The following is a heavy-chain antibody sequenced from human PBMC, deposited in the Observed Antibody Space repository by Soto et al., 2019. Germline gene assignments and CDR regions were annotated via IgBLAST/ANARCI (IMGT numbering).Heavy chain of an antibody. CDR1: GFAFSSYG. Sequence: QAQLVESGGGVVQPGRSLRLSCAASGFAFSSYGMHWVRQAPGTGVGWVAVISYDGSLQHYADSVKGRFTISRDNSKNMVLLQMSSLRAEDTAVYYCVSDRGYGHASVPYSWGQGTLVSVSS. CDR3: VSDRGYGHASVPYS. D-gene: IGHD5-18*01. V-gene: IGHV3-30*03. J-gene: IGHJ4*02. CDR2: ISYDGSLQ.